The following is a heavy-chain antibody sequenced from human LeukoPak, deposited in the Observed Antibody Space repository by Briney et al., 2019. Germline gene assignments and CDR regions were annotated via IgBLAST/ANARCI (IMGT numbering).Heavy chain of an antibody. CDR2: ISDSGGST. V-gene: IGHV3-23*01. J-gene: IGHJ5*02. CDR1: GFTFSSYA. D-gene: IGHD3-22*01. Sequence: GGSLRLSCAASGFTFSSYAMSWVRQAPGKGLEWVSVISDSGGSTYYTDSVKGRFTISRDNSKNTLYLQMNSLRAEDTAVYYCAKSRNPYYDSSGYSWFDRWGQGTLVTVSS. CDR3: AKSRNPYYDSSGYSWFDR.